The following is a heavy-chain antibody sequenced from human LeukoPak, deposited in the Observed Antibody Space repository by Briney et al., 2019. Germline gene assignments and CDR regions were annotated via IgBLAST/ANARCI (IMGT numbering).Heavy chain of an antibody. CDR3: ARVFKGYYDSSGYSISDY. V-gene: IGHV1-2*06. J-gene: IGHJ4*02. CDR2: INPNSGGT. CDR1: GYTFTGYY. Sequence: GASVKVSCKASGYTFTGYYMHWVRQAPGQGLEWMGRINPNSGGTYYAQKFQGRVTMTRDTSISTAYMELSRLRSDDTAVYYCARVFKGYYDSSGYSISDYWGQGTLVTVSS. D-gene: IGHD3-22*01.